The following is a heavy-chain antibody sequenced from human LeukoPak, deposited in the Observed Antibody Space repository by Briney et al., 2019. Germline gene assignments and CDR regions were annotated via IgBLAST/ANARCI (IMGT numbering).Heavy chain of an antibody. J-gene: IGHJ6*03. CDR1: GGSISSYY. CDR3: AREIQTYYYGPGREYYYYYMDV. V-gene: IGHV4-59*01. Sequence: SETLSLTCTVSGGSISSYYWSWIRQPPGKGLEWVGYIYYSGSTNYNPSLKSRVTISVDTCKHQFSLKLSSGTAADTAVYYCAREIQTYYYGPGREYYYYYMDVWGKGTTVTVSS. D-gene: IGHD3-10*01. CDR2: IYYSGST.